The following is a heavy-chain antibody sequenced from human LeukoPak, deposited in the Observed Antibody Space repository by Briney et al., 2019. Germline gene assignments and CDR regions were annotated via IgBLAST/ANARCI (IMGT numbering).Heavy chain of an antibody. Sequence: SQTLSLTCTVSGGSISSGDYYWSWIRQPPGKGLEWIGYIYYSGSTYYNPSLKSRVTISVDTSKNQFSLRLSSVTAADTAVYYCARVRLVVTTVTGIDYWGQGTLVTVSS. J-gene: IGHJ4*02. V-gene: IGHV4-30-4*08. CDR1: GGSISSGDYY. CDR3: ARVRLVVTTVTGIDY. D-gene: IGHD4-17*01. CDR2: IYYSGST.